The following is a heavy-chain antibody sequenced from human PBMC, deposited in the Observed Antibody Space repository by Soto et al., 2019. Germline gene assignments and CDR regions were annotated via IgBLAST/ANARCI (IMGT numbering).Heavy chain of an antibody. CDR3: ASAAAGPYYYYYMDV. CDR2: IYYSGST. V-gene: IGHV4-59*08. D-gene: IGHD6-13*01. J-gene: IGHJ6*03. CDR1: GGSISSYY. Sequence: QVQLQESGPGLVKPSETLSLTCTVSGGSISSYYWSWIRQPPGKGLEWIGYIYYSGSTNYNPSLKSRVTISVDTSKNQFSLKLSSVTAADTAVYYCASAAAGPYYYYYMDVWGKGTTVTVSS.